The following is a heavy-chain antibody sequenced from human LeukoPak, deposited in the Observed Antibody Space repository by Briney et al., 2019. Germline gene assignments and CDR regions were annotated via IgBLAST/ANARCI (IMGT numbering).Heavy chain of an antibody. Sequence: PGGSLRLSCAASGFTFSSYAMHWVRQAPGKGLEWVAVISYDGSNKYYADSVKGRFTISRDNSKNTLYLQMNSLRAEDTAVYYCAKDRRNFHSSGLDYWGQGTLVTVSS. D-gene: IGHD6-19*01. J-gene: IGHJ4*02. CDR1: GFTFSSYA. CDR2: ISYDGSNK. CDR3: AKDRRNFHSSGLDY. V-gene: IGHV3-30-3*01.